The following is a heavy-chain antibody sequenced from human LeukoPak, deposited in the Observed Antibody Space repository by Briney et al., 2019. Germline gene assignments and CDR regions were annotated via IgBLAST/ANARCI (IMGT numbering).Heavy chain of an antibody. Sequence: GESLKISCKGSGYSFTSYWIGWVRQMPGKGLEWMGIIYPGDSDTRYSPSFQGQVTISADKSISTAYLQWSSLKASDTAMYYCARHPMVRGVIPYFDYWGQGTLVTVFS. V-gene: IGHV5-51*01. D-gene: IGHD3-10*01. J-gene: IGHJ4*02. CDR1: GYSFTSYW. CDR2: IYPGDSDT. CDR3: ARHPMVRGVIPYFDY.